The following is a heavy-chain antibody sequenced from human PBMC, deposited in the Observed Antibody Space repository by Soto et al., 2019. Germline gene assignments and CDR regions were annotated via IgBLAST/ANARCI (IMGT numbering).Heavy chain of an antibody. CDR3: ASHLVVAATTYYYYGMDV. D-gene: IGHD2-15*01. Sequence: PGESLKISCQGSGYSFTSYWISWVRQMPGKGLEWMGRIDPSDSYTNYSPSFQGHVTISADKSISTAYLQWSSLKASDTAMYYCASHLVVAATTYYYYGMDVWGQGTTVTVSS. CDR1: GYSFTSYW. V-gene: IGHV5-10-1*01. J-gene: IGHJ6*02. CDR2: IDPSDSYT.